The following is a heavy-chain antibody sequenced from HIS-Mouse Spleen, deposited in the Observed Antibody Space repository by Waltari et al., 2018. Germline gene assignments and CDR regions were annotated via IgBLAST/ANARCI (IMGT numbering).Heavy chain of an antibody. J-gene: IGHJ2*01. V-gene: IGHV4-39*07. D-gene: IGHD6-13*01. Sequence: QLQLQESGPGLVKPSETLSLTFTVSGGPISSSSYYGGWIRQPPGKGLEWIGSIYSSGGTYYNPSLKSRVTISVDTSKNQFSLKLSSVTAADTAVYYCAREIPYSSSWYDWYFDLWGRGTLVTVSS. CDR3: AREIPYSSSWYDWYFDL. CDR2: IYSSGGT. CDR1: GGPISSSSYY.